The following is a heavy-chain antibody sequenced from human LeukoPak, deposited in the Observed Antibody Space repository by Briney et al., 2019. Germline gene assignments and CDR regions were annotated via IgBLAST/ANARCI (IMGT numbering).Heavy chain of an antibody. D-gene: IGHD3-3*01. V-gene: IGHV1-8*03. CDR1: GYTFTSYD. CDR3: ARGNNYDFWLGGYYYYYMDV. J-gene: IGHJ6*03. Sequence: GASVKVSCKASGYTFTSYDINWVRQATGQGLEWVGWMNPNSGNTGYVQKFQGRVTITRNTSISTAYMELSSLRSEDTAVYYCARGNNYDFWLGGYYYYYMDVWGKGTTVTISS. CDR2: MNPNSGNT.